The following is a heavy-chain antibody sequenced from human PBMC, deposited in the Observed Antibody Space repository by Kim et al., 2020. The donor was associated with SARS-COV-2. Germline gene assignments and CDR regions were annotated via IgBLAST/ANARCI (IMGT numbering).Heavy chain of an antibody. D-gene: IGHD2-15*01. Sequence: GGSLRLSCAAAGFTFSDYGFAWVRQAPGKGLQWVSGFSDSGDRTYYADSVKGRFTMSRDDSKNTLFLQMNNLRVDDTAIYYCAKVSGKVRKFGAPLGRCYPRSPYDSWGQGTQVIVSS. V-gene: IGHV3-23*01. J-gene: IGHJ4*02. CDR2: FSDSGDRT. CDR1: GFTFSDYG. CDR3: AKVSGKVRKFGAPLGRCYPRSPYDS.